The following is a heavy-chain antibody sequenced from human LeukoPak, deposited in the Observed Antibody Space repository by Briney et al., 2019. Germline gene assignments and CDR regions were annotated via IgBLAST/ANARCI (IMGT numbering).Heavy chain of an antibody. CDR1: GFTFSSCA. J-gene: IGHJ4*02. CDR2: ISGSGDST. D-gene: IGHD2-8*01. V-gene: IGHV3-23*01. CDR3: ANEGPNFDY. Sequence: PGGSLRLSCAASGFTFSSCAMSWVRQAPGKGLEWVSVISGSGDSTHYADSVKGRFTISRDNSKNTVYLQMNSLRVEDTAVYYCANEGPNFDYWGQGTLVTVSS.